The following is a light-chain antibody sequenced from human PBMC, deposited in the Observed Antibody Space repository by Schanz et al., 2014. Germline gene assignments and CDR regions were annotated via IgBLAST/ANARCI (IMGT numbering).Light chain of an antibody. CDR2: DVS. CDR3: SSYSTSSTPWV. CDR1: SSDVGGYKY. J-gene: IGLJ3*02. Sequence: SALTQPASVSGSPGQSITISCTGTSSDVGGYKYVSWYQQHPGKAPKLMIYDVSSRPSGVSNRFSGSKSGNTASLIISGLQAEDEADYYCSSYSTSSTPWVFGGGTKLTVL. V-gene: IGLV2-14*01.